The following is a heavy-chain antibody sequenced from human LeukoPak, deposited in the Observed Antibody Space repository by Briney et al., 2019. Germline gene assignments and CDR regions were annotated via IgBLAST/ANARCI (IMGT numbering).Heavy chain of an antibody. CDR2: ILFDGSNE. V-gene: IGHV3-30-3*01. Sequence: GGSLRLSCAASGFSFSSYAMHWVRQAPGKGLEWEAVILFDGSNEYYADSMKGRFTVSRDNSNNTLYLQLNSLRAEDTAVYYCAREKQGSLFDYWGQGTLVTVSS. CDR1: GFSFSSYA. D-gene: IGHD1/OR15-1a*01. J-gene: IGHJ4*02. CDR3: AREKQGSLFDY.